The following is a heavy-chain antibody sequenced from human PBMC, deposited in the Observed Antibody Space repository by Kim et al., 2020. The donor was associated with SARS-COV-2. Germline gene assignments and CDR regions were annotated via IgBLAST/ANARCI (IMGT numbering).Heavy chain of an antibody. D-gene: IGHD6-6*01. J-gene: IGHJ5*02. V-gene: IGHV4-59*01. CDR1: GGSISSYY. Sequence: SETLSLTCTVSGGSISSYYWSWIRQPPWKGLEWIGYIYYSGSTNYNPSLTSRVTISVDTSKNQFSLKLSSVTAADTAVYYCARDQVFGADQDYFEYSSSCAWFEPWGQGTLVTVSS. CDR2: IYYSGST. CDR3: ARDQVFGADQDYFEYSSSCAWFEP.